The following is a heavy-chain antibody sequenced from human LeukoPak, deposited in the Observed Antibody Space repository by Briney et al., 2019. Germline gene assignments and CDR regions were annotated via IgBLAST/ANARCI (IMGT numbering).Heavy chain of an antibody. CDR2: IYYSGST. Sequence: SETLSLTCTVSGGSISSSSYYWGWIRQPPGKGLEWIGSIYYSGSTYYNPSLKSRVTISVDTSKNQFSLKLSSVTAADTAVYYCARHYGRFLGPAVQESDYWGQGTLVTVSS. V-gene: IGHV4-39*01. CDR1: GGSISSSSYY. D-gene: IGHD2-2*01. J-gene: IGHJ4*02. CDR3: ARHYGRFLGPAVQESDY.